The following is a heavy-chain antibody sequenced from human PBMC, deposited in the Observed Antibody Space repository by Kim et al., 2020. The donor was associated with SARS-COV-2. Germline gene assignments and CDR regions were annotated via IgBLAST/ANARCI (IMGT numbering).Heavy chain of an antibody. CDR1: GFTFSSYA. CDR2: IYSGGSST. J-gene: IGHJ4*02. V-gene: IGHV3-23*03. D-gene: IGHD6-19*01. CDR3: AKGDSSGWYGIKTNFDY. Sequence: GGSLRLSCAASGFTFSSYAMSWVRQAPGKGLEWVSVIYSGGSSTYYADSVKGRFTISRDNSKNTLYLQMNSLRAEDTAVYYCAKGDSSGWYGIKTNFDYWGQGTLVTVSS.